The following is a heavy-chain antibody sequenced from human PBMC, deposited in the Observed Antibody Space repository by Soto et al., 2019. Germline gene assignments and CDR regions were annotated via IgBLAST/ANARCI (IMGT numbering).Heavy chain of an antibody. D-gene: IGHD2-15*01. CDR1: GGSFSGYY. CDR3: ASTPYCSGGSCYQYYYYYGMDV. CDR2: INHSGST. J-gene: IGHJ6*02. V-gene: IGHV4-34*01. Sequence: SETLSLTCAVYGGSFSGYYWSWIRQPPGKGLEWIGEINHSGSTNYNPSLKSRVTISVDTSKNQFSLKLSSVTAADTAVYYCASTPYCSGGSCYQYYYYYGMDVWGQGTTVTVPS.